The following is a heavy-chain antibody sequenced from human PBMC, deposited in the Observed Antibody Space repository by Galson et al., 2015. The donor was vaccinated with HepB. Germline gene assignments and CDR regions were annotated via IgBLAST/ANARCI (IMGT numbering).Heavy chain of an antibody. CDR3: ARDRDYYDSSGYYGYYFDY. D-gene: IGHD3-22*01. J-gene: IGHJ4*02. Sequence: SLRLSCAASGLTFSSYSMNWVRQAPGKGLEWVSYISSSSSTIYYADSVKGRFTISRDNAKNSLYLQMNSLRAEDTAVYYCARDRDYYDSSGYYGYYFDYWGQGTLVTVSS. CDR2: ISSSSSTI. CDR1: GLTFSSYS. V-gene: IGHV3-48*01.